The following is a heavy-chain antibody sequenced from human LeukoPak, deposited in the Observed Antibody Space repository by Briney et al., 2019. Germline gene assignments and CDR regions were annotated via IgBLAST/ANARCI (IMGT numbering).Heavy chain of an antibody. J-gene: IGHJ4*02. CDR2: IYTSGRT. CDR1: GGSIIRYY. CDR3: AREGGSGSYPPYYFDY. D-gene: IGHD3-10*01. V-gene: IGHV4-4*07. Sequence: SETLSLTCTVSGGSIIRYYWSWMRQPAGRGLEWIGRIYTSGRTNYNPSLKSRVTMSVDTSKNQFYLKMSPVTAADTAVYYCAREGGSGSYPPYYFDYWGQGTLVTVSS.